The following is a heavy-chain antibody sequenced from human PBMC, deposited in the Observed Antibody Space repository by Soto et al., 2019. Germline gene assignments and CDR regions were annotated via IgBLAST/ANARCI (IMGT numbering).Heavy chain of an antibody. CDR1: GGSFSGYY. CDR2: INHSGST. J-gene: IGHJ6*02. D-gene: IGHD3-3*01. CDR3: AKYLFPPNYDFWSGYPGRMDV. V-gene: IGHV4-34*01. Sequence: KPSETLSLSCAVYGGSFSGYYWSWIRQPPGKGLEWIGEINHSGSTNYNPSLKSRVTISVDTSKNQFSLKLSSVTAEDTAVYYCAKYLFPPNYDFWSGYPGRMDVWGQGTTVTVSS.